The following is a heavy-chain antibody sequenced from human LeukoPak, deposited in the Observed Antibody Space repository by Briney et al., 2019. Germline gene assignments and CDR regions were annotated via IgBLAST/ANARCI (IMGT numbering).Heavy chain of an antibody. CDR3: ARDWDIAVAFFDC. CDR2: INPNSGGT. Sequence: ASVKVSCKASGYTFTGYYIHWVRQAPGQGLEWMGWINPNSGGTNYAQKFQGRVTMTRDTSISTAYMELSRLRSEDTAVYYCARDWDIAVAFFDCWGQGTLVTVSS. CDR1: GYTFTGYY. D-gene: IGHD6-19*01. V-gene: IGHV1-2*02. J-gene: IGHJ4*02.